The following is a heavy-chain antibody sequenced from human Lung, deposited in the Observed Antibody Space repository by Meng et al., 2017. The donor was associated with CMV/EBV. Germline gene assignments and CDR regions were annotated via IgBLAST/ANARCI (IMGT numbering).Heavy chain of an antibody. J-gene: IGHJ4*02. Sequence: GGSXRLXXAASGFRFSTFAMGWVRQAPGKGLEWVLLIYLDIDSTDYADSVKGRFTISRDNSKNTLYLQMNSLRAEDTAVYFCAKPKWFGQYCITTSCTFDCWXQGTXVTVSS. CDR3: AKPKWFGQYCITTSCTFDC. D-gene: IGHD2-2*01. CDR2: IYLDIDST. V-gene: IGHV3-23*03. CDR1: GFRFSTFA.